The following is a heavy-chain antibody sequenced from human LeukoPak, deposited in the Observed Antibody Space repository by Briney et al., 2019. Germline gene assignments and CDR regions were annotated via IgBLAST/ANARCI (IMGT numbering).Heavy chain of an antibody. CDR1: GYTFGDYY. V-gene: IGHV1-2*02. CDR2: INPNSGGT. D-gene: IGHD1-26*01. J-gene: IGHJ5*02. CDR3: AREGGILATNYNWFDP. Sequence: ASVKVSCKASGYTFGDYYMHWVRQAPGQGLEWMGWINPNSGGTYYAQKFQGRVTMTRDTSISTAYMELTRLRSDDTAVYYCAREGGILATNYNWFDPWGQGTLVTVSS.